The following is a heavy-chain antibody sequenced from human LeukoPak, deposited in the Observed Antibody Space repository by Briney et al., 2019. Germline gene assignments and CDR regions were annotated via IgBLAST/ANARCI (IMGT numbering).Heavy chain of an antibody. J-gene: IGHJ6*03. CDR1: GFTFSNYW. Sequence: GGSLRLSCAASGFTFSNYWMHWVRQAPGKGLVWVSRINTDGSSTNYADSVKGRFTISRDNAKNTVYLQMNSLRAEDTAVYYCAIGAFRLYYIDVWGRGTTVTVSS. V-gene: IGHV3-74*01. CDR2: INTDGSST. D-gene: IGHD3-16*01. CDR3: AIGAFRLYYIDV.